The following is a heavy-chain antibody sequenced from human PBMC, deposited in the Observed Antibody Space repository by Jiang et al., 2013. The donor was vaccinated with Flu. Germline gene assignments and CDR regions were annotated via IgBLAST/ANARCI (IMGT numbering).Heavy chain of an antibody. J-gene: IGHJ4*02. D-gene: IGHD1-26*01. CDR1: GFSLSTSGMC. CDR2: IDWDDDK. V-gene: IGHV2-70*11. CDR3: ARIRVGATMAGDRNYYFDY. Sequence: KPTQTLTLTCTFSGFSLSTSGMCVSWIRQPPGKALEWLARIDWDDDKYYSTSLKTRLTISKDTSKNQVVLTMTNMDPVDTATYYCARIRVGATMAGDRNYYFDYWGQGTLVTVSS.